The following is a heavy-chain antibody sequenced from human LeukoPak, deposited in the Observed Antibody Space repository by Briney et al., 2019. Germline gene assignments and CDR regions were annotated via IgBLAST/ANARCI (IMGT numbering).Heavy chain of an antibody. D-gene: IGHD1-26*01. Sequence: GASVKVSCKASGYTFTSYYMHWVRQAPGQGLEWMGIINPSGGSTSYAQKFQGRVTMTRDTSTSTAYMELRSLRSDDTAVYYCARDSWTENGSMDVWGQGTTVTVSS. CDR3: ARDSWTENGSMDV. CDR1: GYTFTSYY. V-gene: IGHV1-46*01. CDR2: INPSGGST. J-gene: IGHJ6*02.